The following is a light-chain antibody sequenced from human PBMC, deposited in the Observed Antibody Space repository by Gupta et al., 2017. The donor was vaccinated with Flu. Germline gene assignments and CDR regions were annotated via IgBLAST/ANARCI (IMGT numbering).Light chain of an antibody. CDR3: GTWDRSLSAGG. J-gene: IGLJ3*02. V-gene: IGLV1-51*02. CDR2: EDD. CDR1: SSNIGGHY. Sequence: SSNIGGHYVSWYQQVPGTAPKLLIYEDDKRPSGIPDRFSASKSGTTATLDITGLQTGDEADYFCGTWDRSLSAGGFGGGTKLTVL.